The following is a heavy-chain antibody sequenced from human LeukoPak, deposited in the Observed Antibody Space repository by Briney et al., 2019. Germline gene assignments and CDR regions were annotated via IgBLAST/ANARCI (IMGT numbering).Heavy chain of an antibody. D-gene: IGHD5-18*01. Sequence: PGGSLRLSCAASGFTFSSYAMHWVRQAPGKGLEWVAVISYDGSNKYYADSVKGRFTISRDNSKNTLYLQMSSLRAEDTAVYYCARGTAMVSPGDYWGQGTLVTVSS. J-gene: IGHJ4*02. CDR3: ARGTAMVSPGDY. CDR1: GFTFSSYA. CDR2: ISYDGSNK. V-gene: IGHV3-30-3*01.